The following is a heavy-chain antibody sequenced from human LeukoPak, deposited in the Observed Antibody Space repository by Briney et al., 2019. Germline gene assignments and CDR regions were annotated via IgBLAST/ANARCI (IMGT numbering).Heavy chain of an antibody. Sequence: ASVKVSCKASGYTFTSYYMHWVRQAPGQGLERMGIINPSGGSTSYAQKFQGRVTMTRDTSTSTVYMELSSLRSEDTAVYYCARGRGDYDFWSGYYYWGQGTLVTVSS. CDR1: GYTFTSYY. CDR2: INPSGGST. CDR3: ARGRGDYDFWSGYYY. D-gene: IGHD3-3*01. J-gene: IGHJ4*02. V-gene: IGHV1-46*01.